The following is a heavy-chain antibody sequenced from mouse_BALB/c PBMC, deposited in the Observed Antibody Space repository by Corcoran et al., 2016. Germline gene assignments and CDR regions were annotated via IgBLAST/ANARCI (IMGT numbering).Heavy chain of an antibody. J-gene: IGHJ3*01. D-gene: IGHD1-1*01. CDR2: INPDSSTI. CDR3: ARLHYYGLFAY. V-gene: IGHV4-1*02. Sequence: EVKLIEYGGGMVQPGGSLKLSCAASGFDFSRYWMSWVRQAPGKGLEWIGEINPDSSTINYTPSLQDKFIISRDNAKNTLYLQMSKVRSEDTALYYCARLHYYGLFAYWGQGTLVTVSA. CDR1: GFDFSRYW.